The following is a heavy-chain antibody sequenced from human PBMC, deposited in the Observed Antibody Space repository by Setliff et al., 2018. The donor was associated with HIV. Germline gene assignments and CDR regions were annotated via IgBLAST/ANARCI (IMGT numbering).Heavy chain of an antibody. CDR2: IYSTGST. J-gene: IGHJ4*02. CDR1: GPSINIHY. D-gene: IGHD4-17*01. V-gene: IGHV4-59*11. Sequence: SETLSLTCTVSGPSINIHYWSWIRQSPGKGFEWIGYIYSTGSTNYNPSLQSRVTISMVASRNQLSLKVTSVTAADTAVYYCAEGAGFYGDYTFDHWGQGRQVTVSS. CDR3: AEGAGFYGDYTFDH.